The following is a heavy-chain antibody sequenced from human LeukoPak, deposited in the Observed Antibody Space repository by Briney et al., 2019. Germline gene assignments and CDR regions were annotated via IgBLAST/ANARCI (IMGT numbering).Heavy chain of an antibody. Sequence: SETLSLTCAVYGGSFSGYYWSWIRQPPGKGLEWVGEINHSGSTNYNPSLKSRVTISVDTSKNQFSLKLSSVTAADTAVYYCARGIWSGYYYYYYYYMDVWGKGTTVTVSS. CDR3: ARGIWSGYYYYYYYYMDV. V-gene: IGHV4-34*01. CDR1: GGSFSGYY. J-gene: IGHJ6*03. CDR2: INHSGST. D-gene: IGHD3-3*01.